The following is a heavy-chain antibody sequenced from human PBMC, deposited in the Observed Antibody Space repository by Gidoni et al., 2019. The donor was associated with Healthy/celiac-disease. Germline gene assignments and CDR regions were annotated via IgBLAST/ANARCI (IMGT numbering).Heavy chain of an antibody. Sequence: QVQLVESGGGVVQPGRSLRLSCAASGFTFSRYGMPWVRQAPGKGLEWVAVISYDGSNKYYADSVKGRFTISRDNSKNTLYLQMNSLRAEDTAVYYCAKDWSITIFNYGMDVWGQGTTVTVSS. J-gene: IGHJ6*02. V-gene: IGHV3-30*18. CDR3: AKDWSITIFNYGMDV. CDR1: GFTFSRYG. D-gene: IGHD3-3*01. CDR2: ISYDGSNK.